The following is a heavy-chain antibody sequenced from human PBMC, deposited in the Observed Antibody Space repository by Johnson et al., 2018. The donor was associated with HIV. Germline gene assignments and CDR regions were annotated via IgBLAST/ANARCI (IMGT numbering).Heavy chain of an antibody. CDR1: GFTFSSYD. CDR3: AKDLRIFDWFNAYDAFDI. D-gene: IGHD3-9*01. CDR2: IYSGGNR. V-gene: IGHV3-66*01. J-gene: IGHJ3*02. Sequence: VQLVESGGVVVQPGGSLRLSCAASGFTFSSYDMHWVRQATGKGLEWVSTIYSGGNRYYADSVKGRFTVSRDNSENTLYLQMNSLRADDTAVYYCAKDLRIFDWFNAYDAFDIWGQGTMVTVSS.